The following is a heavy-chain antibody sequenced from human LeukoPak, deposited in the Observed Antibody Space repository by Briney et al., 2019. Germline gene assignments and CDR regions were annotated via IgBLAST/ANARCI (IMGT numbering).Heavy chain of an antibody. CDR3: AWGVRYFDWLPDDAFDI. Sequence: SVKVSCKASGGTFSSYAISWVRQAPGQGLEWMGRIIPILGIANYAQKFQGRVTITADKSTSTAYMELSSLRSEDTAVYYCAWGVRYFDWLPDDAFDIWGQGTMVTVSS. D-gene: IGHD3-9*01. J-gene: IGHJ3*02. CDR2: IIPILGIA. CDR1: GGTFSSYA. V-gene: IGHV1-69*04.